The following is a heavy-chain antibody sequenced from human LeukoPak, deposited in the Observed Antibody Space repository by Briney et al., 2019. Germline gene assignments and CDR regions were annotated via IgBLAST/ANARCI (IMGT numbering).Heavy chain of an antibody. J-gene: IGHJ3*02. CDR2: ISGSGGST. D-gene: IGHD1-26*01. Sequence: GGSLRLSCAASGFTFTSYSMNWVRQAPGKGLEWVSAISGSGGSTYYADSVKGRFTISRDNSKNTLYLQMNSLRAEDTAVYYCAKEGAPQKVTGPNDAFDIWAQGTMVTVFS. CDR1: GFTFTSYS. V-gene: IGHV3-23*01. CDR3: AKEGAPQKVTGPNDAFDI.